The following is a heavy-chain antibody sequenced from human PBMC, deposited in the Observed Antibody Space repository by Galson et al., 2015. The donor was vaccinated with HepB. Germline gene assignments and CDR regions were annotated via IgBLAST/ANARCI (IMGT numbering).Heavy chain of an antibody. CDR1: GGTFSSYA. CDR2: IIPIFGTA. Sequence: SVKVSCKASGGTFSSYAISWVRQAPGQGLEWMGGIIPIFGTANYAQKFQGRVTITADESTSTAYMELSSLRSEDTAVYYCARDRGGTFGVVSLPDSYYYYGLDVWGQGTTVTVSS. V-gene: IGHV1-69*13. D-gene: IGHD3-3*02. J-gene: IGHJ6*02. CDR3: ARDRGGTFGVVSLPDSYYYYGLDV.